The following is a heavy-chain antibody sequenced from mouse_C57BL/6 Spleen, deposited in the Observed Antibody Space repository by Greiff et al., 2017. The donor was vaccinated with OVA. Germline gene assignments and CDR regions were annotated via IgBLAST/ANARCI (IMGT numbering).Heavy chain of an antibody. D-gene: IGHD2-4*01. V-gene: IGHV1-7*01. J-gene: IGHJ3*01. CDR3: AYYDYDEGLAY. CDR1: GYTFTSYW. Sequence: QVQLKQSGAELAKPGASVKLSCKASGYTFTSYWMHWVKQRPGQGLEWIGYINPSSGYTKYNQKFKDKATLTADKSSSTAYMQLSSLTYEDSAVYYCAYYDYDEGLAYWGQGTLVTVSA. CDR2: INPSSGYT.